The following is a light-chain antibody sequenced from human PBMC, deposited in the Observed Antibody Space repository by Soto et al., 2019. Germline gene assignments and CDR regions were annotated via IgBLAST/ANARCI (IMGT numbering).Light chain of an antibody. CDR2: DVS. CDR3: SSYTSSSTLV. J-gene: IGLJ1*01. Sequence: QSALTQPASVSGSPGQSITISCTGTSSDVGGYKYVSWYQQHPGKAPKLMIYDVSNRPSGVSNRFSGSKSGITASLTISGLQAEDEADYYCSSYTSSSTLVFGTGTKVTVL. V-gene: IGLV2-14*01. CDR1: SSDVGGYKY.